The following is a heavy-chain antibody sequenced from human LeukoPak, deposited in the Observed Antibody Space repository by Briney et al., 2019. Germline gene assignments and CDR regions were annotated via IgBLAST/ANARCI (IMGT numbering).Heavy chain of an antibody. CDR3: ATDSKRGYSYGSPTDGFDL. J-gene: IGHJ3*01. V-gene: IGHV3-7*01. CDR2: IKRDGTET. Sequence: GSLRLSCAASELTFSNYCMTWVRQGPGKGLEWVATIKRDGTETYYVDSVRGRFTISRDNAKNSLHLQMNILRADDTAVYYCATDSKRGYSYGSPTDGFDLWGQGTMVTVSS. CDR1: ELTFSNYC. D-gene: IGHD5-18*01.